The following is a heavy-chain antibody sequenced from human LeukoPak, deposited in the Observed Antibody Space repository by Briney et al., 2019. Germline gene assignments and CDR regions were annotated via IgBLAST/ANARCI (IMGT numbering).Heavy chain of an antibody. CDR2: IIPIFGTA. J-gene: IGHJ6*03. V-gene: IGHV1-69*05. D-gene: IGHD4-11*01. Sequence: SVKVSCKASGGTFSSYAISWVRQAPGQGLEWMGGIIPIFGTANYAQKFQGRVTITTDESTSTAYMELSSLRSEDTAVYYCASRDSNYGRYYYYYMDVWGKGTTVTVSS. CDR1: GGTFSSYA. CDR3: ASRDSNYGRYYYYYMDV.